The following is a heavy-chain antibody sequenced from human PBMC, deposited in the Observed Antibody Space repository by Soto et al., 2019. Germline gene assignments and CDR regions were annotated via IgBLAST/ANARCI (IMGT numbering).Heavy chain of an antibody. CDR3: ARALGYSGYTGMDV. CDR2: ISPDNGNT. J-gene: IGHJ6*02. Sequence: ASVKVSCKASGYTFTIYGINWVRQAPGQGLEWMGWISPDNGNTNYAQKLQGRVTMTTDTSTSTAYMELRSLRSDDTAVYYCARALGYSGYTGMDVWGQGTTVTVSS. D-gene: IGHD5-12*01. V-gene: IGHV1-18*01. CDR1: GYTFTIYG.